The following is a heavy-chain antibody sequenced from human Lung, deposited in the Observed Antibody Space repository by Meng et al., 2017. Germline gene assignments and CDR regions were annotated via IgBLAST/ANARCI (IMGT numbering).Heavy chain of an antibody. V-gene: IGHV3-23*01. J-gene: IGHJ5*02. CDR2: ISSTGDST. CDR3: AKEAAMAS. Sequence: VQTMWSGGGLVQPGGSLRLSCAASGFPFTAFSMSWVRQAPGKGLEWVSTISSTGDSTFYPDSVKGRFIVSRDNSTNTLYLQMNSLRAEDTAIYYCAKEAAMASWGQGTLVTVSS. D-gene: IGHD5-18*01. CDR1: GFPFTAFS.